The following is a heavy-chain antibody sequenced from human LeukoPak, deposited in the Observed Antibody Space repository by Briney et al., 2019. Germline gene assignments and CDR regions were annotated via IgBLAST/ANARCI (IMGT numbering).Heavy chain of an antibody. Sequence: GGSLRLSCAASGFTFSGYDFHWVRQPTGKGLEWVSAIGTAGDTYYPGSVQGRFTISRDNSKNTMYLQMNSLRGEDTAVYYCARAGRVTTTYWYFDLWGRGTLVTVSS. V-gene: IGHV3-13*04. CDR1: GFTFSGYD. CDR2: IGTAGDT. J-gene: IGHJ2*01. D-gene: IGHD4-17*01. CDR3: ARAGRVTTTYWYFDL.